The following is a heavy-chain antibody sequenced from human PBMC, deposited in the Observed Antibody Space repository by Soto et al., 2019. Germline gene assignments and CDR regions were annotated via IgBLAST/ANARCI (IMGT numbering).Heavy chain of an antibody. CDR1: GFTVTSNY. CDR3: ASSLCKKPFYYYYMDV. Sequence: GGSLRLSCAASGFTVTSNYMTWVRQAPGKGLEWASVIDSGGSTYYADSVKGRFTISRHNSKNTLYLQMSSLRREDTAVYYCASSLCKKPFYYYYMDVWGKGTTVTVSS. J-gene: IGHJ6*03. V-gene: IGHV3-53*04. D-gene: IGHD2-2*01. CDR2: IDSGGST.